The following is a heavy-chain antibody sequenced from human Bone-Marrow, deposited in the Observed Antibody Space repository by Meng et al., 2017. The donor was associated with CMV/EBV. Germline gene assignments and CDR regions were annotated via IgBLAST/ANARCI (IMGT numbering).Heavy chain of an antibody. CDR1: GGSFSGYY. Sequence: SETLTLTCAVYGGSFSGYYWSWIRQPPGKGREWIGEINHSGSTNYNPSLKSRVTITVDTSKNQFYLKLSSVTAADTAVDYCAGVRRGTIFGVVIWFDPWGQGTLVPVSS. D-gene: IGHD3-3*01. J-gene: IGHJ5*02. CDR2: INHSGST. CDR3: AGVRRGTIFGVVIWFDP. V-gene: IGHV4-34*01.